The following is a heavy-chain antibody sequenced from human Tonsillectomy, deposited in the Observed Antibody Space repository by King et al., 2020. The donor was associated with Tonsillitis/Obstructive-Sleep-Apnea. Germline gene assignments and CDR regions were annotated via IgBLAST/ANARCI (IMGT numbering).Heavy chain of an antibody. CDR1: GGSISSFY. CDR2: FYTSGST. V-gene: IGHV4-4*07. D-gene: IGHD1-1*01. CDR3: AVQTDYYFYYGMDA. Sequence: QLQESGPGLVKPSETLSLTCTVSGGSISSFYWSWIRQPAGKGLEWIGRFYTSGSTNYNPSLKSRVTVSVDTSKNHFSLKLSSVTAADTAVYYCAVQTDYYFYYGMDAWGQGTTVTVSS. J-gene: IGHJ6*02.